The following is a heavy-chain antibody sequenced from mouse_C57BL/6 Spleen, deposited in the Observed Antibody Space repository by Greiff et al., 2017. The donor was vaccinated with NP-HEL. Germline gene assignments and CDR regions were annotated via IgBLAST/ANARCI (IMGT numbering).Heavy chain of an antibody. CDR3: ARIAGDYDYDGKYFDV. D-gene: IGHD2-4*01. CDR2: IWWDDDK. J-gene: IGHJ1*03. CDR1: GFSLSTFGMG. V-gene: IGHV8-8*01. Sequence: QVTLKVCGPGILQPSQTLSLTCSFSGFSLSTFGMGVGWIRQPSGKGLEWLAHIWWDDDKYYNPALKSRLTISKDTSKNQVFLKIANVDTADTATYYCARIAGDYDYDGKYFDVWGTGTTVTVSS.